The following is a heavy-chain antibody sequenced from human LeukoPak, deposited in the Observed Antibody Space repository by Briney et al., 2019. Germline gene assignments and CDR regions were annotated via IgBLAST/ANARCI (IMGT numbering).Heavy chain of an antibody. V-gene: IGHV4-39*07. D-gene: IGHD1-26*01. CDR1: GGSISSSSYY. Sequence: SETLSLTCTVSGGSISSSSYYWGWIRQPPGKGLEWIGSMYSSGSTYYNPSLKSRVTISVDTSKNQFSLKLSSVTAADTAVYYCARDGYYMTNLDYWGQGTLVTVSS. CDR2: MYSSGST. CDR3: ARDGYYMTNLDY. J-gene: IGHJ4*02.